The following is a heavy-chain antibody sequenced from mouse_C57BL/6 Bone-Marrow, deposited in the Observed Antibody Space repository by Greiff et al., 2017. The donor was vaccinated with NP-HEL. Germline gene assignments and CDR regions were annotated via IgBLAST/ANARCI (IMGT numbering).Heavy chain of an antibody. CDR1: GYTFTSYG. V-gene: IGHV1-81*01. J-gene: IGHJ3*01. D-gene: IGHD2-5*01. Sequence: QVQLQQSGAELARPGASVKLSCKASGYTFTSYGISWVKQRTGQGLEWIGEIYPRSGNNYYNEKFKGKATLTADKSSSTAYMELRSLTSEDSAVYFCARWAYYSKGFAYWGQGTLVTVSA. CDR3: ARWAYYSKGFAY. CDR2: IYPRSGNN.